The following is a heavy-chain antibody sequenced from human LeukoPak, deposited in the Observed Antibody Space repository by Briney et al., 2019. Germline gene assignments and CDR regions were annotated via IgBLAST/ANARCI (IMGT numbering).Heavy chain of an antibody. CDR1: GGSISSSSYY. Sequence: SETLSLTCTVSGGSISSSSYYWGWIRQPPGKGLEWIGSIYYSGSTNYNPSLKSRVTISVDTSKNQFSLKLSSVTAADTAVYYCATSIAVDYYYYMDVWGKGTTVTVSS. D-gene: IGHD6-19*01. CDR2: IYYSGST. V-gene: IGHV4-39*07. J-gene: IGHJ6*03. CDR3: ATSIAVDYYYYMDV.